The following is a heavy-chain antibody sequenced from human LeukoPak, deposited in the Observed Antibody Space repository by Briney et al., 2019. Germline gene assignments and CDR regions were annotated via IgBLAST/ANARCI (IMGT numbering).Heavy chain of an antibody. CDR1: GFTFDDYA. J-gene: IGHJ4*02. V-gene: IGHV3-9*01. CDR3: AREYSSGWYYFDY. CDR2: ISWNRGSI. D-gene: IGHD6-19*01. Sequence: PGRSLRLSCAASGFTFDDYAMHWVRQAPGKGLEWVSGISWNRGSIGYADSVKGRFTISRDNAKNSLYLQMNSLRAEDTALYYCAREYSSGWYYFDYWGQGTLVTVSS.